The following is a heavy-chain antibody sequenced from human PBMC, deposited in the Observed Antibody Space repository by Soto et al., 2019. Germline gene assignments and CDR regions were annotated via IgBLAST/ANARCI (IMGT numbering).Heavy chain of an antibody. CDR2: IIPILDMA. J-gene: IGHJ3*01. D-gene: IGHD5-12*01. CDR1: GYTFTINT. CDR3: ARWLRVSDAFDV. Sequence: SVKVTCTDSGYTFTINTISWVRQAPGQGLEWMGRIIPILDMANYAQKFQGRVTITAGKSTRTAYMELSSLRSDDTAVYYCARWLRVSDAFDVWGQGTMVTVSS. V-gene: IGHV1-69*02.